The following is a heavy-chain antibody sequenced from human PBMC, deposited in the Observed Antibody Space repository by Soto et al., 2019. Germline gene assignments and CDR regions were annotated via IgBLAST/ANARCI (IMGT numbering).Heavy chain of an antibody. CDR3: ARDPFHDSRGLFDY. CDR2: INQDGSAK. CDR1: GFTFSTFW. Sequence: GGSLRLSCAASGFTFSTFWMHWVRQAPGKGLEWVASINQDGSAKYHVDSVKGRFTISRGNAKNSLYLQMSSLRVEDTALYSCARDPFHDSRGLFDYWGQGTLVTVSS. J-gene: IGHJ4*02. D-gene: IGHD3-22*01. V-gene: IGHV3-7*01.